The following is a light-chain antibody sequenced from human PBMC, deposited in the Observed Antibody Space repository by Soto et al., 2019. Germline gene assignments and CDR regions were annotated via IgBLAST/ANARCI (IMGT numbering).Light chain of an antibody. CDR2: GNS. V-gene: IGLV1-40*01. J-gene: IGLJ3*02. CDR3: QSYDSSLSGWV. Sequence: QSVLTQPPSVSGAPGQRVTISCTGSSSNIGAGYDVHWYQQLPGTAPKLLIYGNSNRPSGVPDRFSGSKSGTSASLAITGSQAEDEADYHCQSYDSSLSGWVFGGGTKLTVL. CDR1: SSNIGAGYD.